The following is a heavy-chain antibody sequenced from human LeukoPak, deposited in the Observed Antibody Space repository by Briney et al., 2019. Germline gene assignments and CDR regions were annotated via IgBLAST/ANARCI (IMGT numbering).Heavy chain of an antibody. V-gene: IGHV4-59*01. Sequence: SETLSLTCTVSGGSISSYYWSWIRQPPGKGLEWIGYIYYSGSTNYNPSLKSRVTISVDTSKNQFSLKLSSVTAADTAVYYCARGDSGGHYYYYMDVWGKGTTVTVSS. CDR2: IYYSGST. D-gene: IGHD6-19*01. CDR1: GGSISSYY. CDR3: ARGDSGGHYYYYMDV. J-gene: IGHJ6*03.